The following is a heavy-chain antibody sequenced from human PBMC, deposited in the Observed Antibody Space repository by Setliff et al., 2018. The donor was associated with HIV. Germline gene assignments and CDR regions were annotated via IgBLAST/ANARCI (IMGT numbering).Heavy chain of an antibody. CDR3: ARRQAATMGVYSYYFMDV. V-gene: IGHV4-39*01. Sequence: SETLSLTCTVSGASISSSGSYWGWIRQSPGKGPQWIGSIYYNGSPYYNPSLRSRLTLSVDTSKNQFSLRLSSVTAADTAIYYCARRQAATMGVYSYYFMDVWGKGTTVTVSS. CDR1: GASISSSGSY. CDR2: IYYNGSP. J-gene: IGHJ6*03. D-gene: IGHD3-10*01.